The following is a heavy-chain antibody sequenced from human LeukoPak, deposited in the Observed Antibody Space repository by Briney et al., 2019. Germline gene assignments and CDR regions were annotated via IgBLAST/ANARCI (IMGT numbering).Heavy chain of an antibody. D-gene: IGHD7-27*01. CDR3: ARDYGNGGDYFDY. V-gene: IGHV3-30-3*01. J-gene: IGHJ4*02. Sequence: GSLRLSCAVSGSTFRNYAMHWVRQAPGKGLEWVAVISYDGSKKYYADSVKGRFTISRDNSKNTLYLQMNSLRAEDTAVYYCARDYGNGGDYFDYWGQGTLVTVSS. CDR2: ISYDGSKK. CDR1: GSTFRNYA.